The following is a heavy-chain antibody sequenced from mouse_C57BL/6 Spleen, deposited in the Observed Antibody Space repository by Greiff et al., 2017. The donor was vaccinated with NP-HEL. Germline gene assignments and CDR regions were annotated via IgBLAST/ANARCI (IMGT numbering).Heavy chain of an antibody. CDR3: ARKEDSAWFAY. J-gene: IGHJ3*01. CDR2: INPSSGYT. Sequence: VQLQQSGAELAKPGASVKLSCKASGYTFTSYWMHWVKQRPGQGLEWIGYINPSSGYTKYNQKFKAKATLTADKSSSTAYMQLSSLTYEDSAVYYCARKEDSAWFAYWGQGTLVTVSA. V-gene: IGHV1-7*01. CDR1: GYTFTSYW.